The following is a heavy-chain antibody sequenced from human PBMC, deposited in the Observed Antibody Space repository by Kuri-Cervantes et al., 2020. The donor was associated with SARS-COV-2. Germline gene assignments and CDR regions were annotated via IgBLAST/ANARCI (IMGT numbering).Heavy chain of an antibody. V-gene: IGHV1-69*05. D-gene: IGHD3-10*01. CDR1: GGTFSSYA. CDR2: TIPILGTA. Sequence: SVKVSCKASGGTFSSYAINWVRQAPGQGLEWTGGTIPILGTAKYAQKFQGRVTITTDESTSTAYMELTSLSHEDTAVYYCAIGGSYGSGSYIDHWGQGTLVTVSS. CDR3: AIGGSYGSGSYIDH. J-gene: IGHJ4*02.